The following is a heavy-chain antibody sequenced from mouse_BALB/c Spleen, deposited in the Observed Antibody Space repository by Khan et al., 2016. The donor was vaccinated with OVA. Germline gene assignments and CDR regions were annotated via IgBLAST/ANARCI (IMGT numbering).Heavy chain of an antibody. D-gene: IGHD2-1*01. CDR2: ISNGGGST. CDR3: ARHGNYVSFDY. V-gene: IGHV5-12-2*01. J-gene: IGHJ2*01. Sequence: EVELVESGGGLVQPGGSLKLSCAASGFTFSSYIMSWVRQTPEKRLEWVAYISNGGGSTYYLDTVKGRFTISRDNAKNTLYVQMSSLKSEDTAMYYCARHGNYVSFDYWGQGTTLTVSS. CDR1: GFTFSSYI.